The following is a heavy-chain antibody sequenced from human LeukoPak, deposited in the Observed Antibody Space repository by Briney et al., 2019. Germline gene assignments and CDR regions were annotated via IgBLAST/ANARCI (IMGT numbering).Heavy chain of an antibody. Sequence: GGSLRLSCAASGFTVRTSYMSWVRQAPGKGLEWVSAISGSGGSTYYADSVKGRFTISRDNSKNTLYLQMNSLGAEDTAVYYCVRTGYSGMDVWGQGTTVTVSS. CDR3: VRTGYSGMDV. CDR2: ISGSGGST. J-gene: IGHJ6*02. CDR1: GFTVRTSY. V-gene: IGHV3-23*01. D-gene: IGHD3/OR15-3a*01.